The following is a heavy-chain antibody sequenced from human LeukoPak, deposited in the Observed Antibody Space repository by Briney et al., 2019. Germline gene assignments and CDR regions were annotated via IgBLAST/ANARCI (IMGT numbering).Heavy chain of an antibody. D-gene: IGHD6-13*01. J-gene: IGHJ4*02. V-gene: IGHV1-3*01. Sequence: GASVKVSCKASGYTFTSYAMHWVRQAPGQRLEWMGWINAGNGNTKYSQKFQGRVTITRDTSASTAYMELSSLRSEDTAVYYCARRRAAAVPYFDYWGQGTLVTVSS. CDR2: INAGNGNT. CDR1: GYTFTSYA. CDR3: ARRRAAAVPYFDY.